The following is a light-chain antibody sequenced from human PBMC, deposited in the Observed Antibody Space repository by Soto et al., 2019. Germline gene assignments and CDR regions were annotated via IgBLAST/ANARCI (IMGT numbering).Light chain of an antibody. J-gene: IGLJ2*01. Sequence: QSALTQPASVSGSPGQSITISCTGTSSDVGSYNLVSWYQQHPGKAPKRMIYEGTKRPSGVSNRFSGSKSGNTASLTISGLQAEEEADYYCCSYAGSSTFVVFGGGTKLTVL. CDR1: SSDVGSYNL. CDR2: EGT. CDR3: CSYAGSSTFVV. V-gene: IGLV2-23*03.